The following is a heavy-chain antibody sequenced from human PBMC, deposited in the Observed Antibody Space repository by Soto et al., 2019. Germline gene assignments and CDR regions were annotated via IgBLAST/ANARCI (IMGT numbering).Heavy chain of an antibody. CDR2: IYYSGST. CDR3: ARVSVVAPYYFDY. Sequence: SETLSLTCTVSGGSISSYYWSWIRQPPGKGLEWIGYIYYSGSTNYNPSLKSRVTISVDTSKNQFSLKLSSVTAADTAVYYCARVSVVAPYYFDYWGQGTLVTVS. D-gene: IGHD2-15*01. V-gene: IGHV4-59*01. CDR1: GGSISSYY. J-gene: IGHJ4*02.